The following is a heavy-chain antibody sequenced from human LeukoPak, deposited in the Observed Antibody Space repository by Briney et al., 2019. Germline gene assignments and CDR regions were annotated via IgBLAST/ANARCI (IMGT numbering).Heavy chain of an antibody. Sequence: GGSLRLSCAASGFTFSSYSINWVRQAPGKGLEWVSYISSSSSTIYYADSVKGRFTISRDNAKNSLYLQMNSLRDEDTAVYYCASLGRHYDSSGYYVFDYWGQGTLVTVSS. V-gene: IGHV3-48*02. D-gene: IGHD3-22*01. CDR1: GFTFSSYS. CDR2: ISSSSSTI. CDR3: ASLGRHYDSSGYYVFDY. J-gene: IGHJ4*02.